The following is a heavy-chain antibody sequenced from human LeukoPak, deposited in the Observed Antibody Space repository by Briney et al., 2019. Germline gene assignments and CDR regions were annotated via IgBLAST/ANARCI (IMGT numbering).Heavy chain of an antibody. CDR3: AREGLEYCSSTSCQASYYYYGMDV. CDR2: ISAYNGKT. J-gene: IGHJ6*02. Sequence: GASVKVSCKASGYTFTSYGISWVRRAPGQRLEWRGWISAYNGKTNYAQKLQGRVTMTTDTSTSTAYMEPRSLRSDDPSVYYPAREGLEYCSSTSCQASYYYYGMDVWDQGTTVTVSS. D-gene: IGHD2-2*01. V-gene: IGHV1-18*01. CDR1: GYTFTSYG.